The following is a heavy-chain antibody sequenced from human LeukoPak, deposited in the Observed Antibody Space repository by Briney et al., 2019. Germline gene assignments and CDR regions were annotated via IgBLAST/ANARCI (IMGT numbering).Heavy chain of an antibody. J-gene: IGHJ4*02. CDR3: ANEGGAFDY. D-gene: IGHD3-16*01. CDR2: ISYDGSNK. CDR1: GFTFSSYA. V-gene: IGHV3-30-3*02. Sequence: PGGSLRLSCAASGFTFSSYAMHWVRQAPGRGLEWVAVISYDGSNKYYADSVKGRFTISRDNSKNTLYLQINSLRAEDTAVYYCANEGGAFDYWGQGTLVTVSS.